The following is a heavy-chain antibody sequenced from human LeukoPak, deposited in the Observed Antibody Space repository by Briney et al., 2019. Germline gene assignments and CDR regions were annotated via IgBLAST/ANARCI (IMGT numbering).Heavy chain of an antibody. V-gene: IGHV4-59*12. J-gene: IGHJ6*02. Sequence: SETLSLTCTVSGGSISSYYWSWIRQPPGKGLEWIGYIYYSGSTYYNPSLKSRVTISVDASKNQFSLKLSSVTAADTAVYYCARDRDGMDVWGQGTTVTVSS. CDR1: GGSISSYY. CDR2: IYYSGST. CDR3: ARDRDGMDV. D-gene: IGHD3-10*01.